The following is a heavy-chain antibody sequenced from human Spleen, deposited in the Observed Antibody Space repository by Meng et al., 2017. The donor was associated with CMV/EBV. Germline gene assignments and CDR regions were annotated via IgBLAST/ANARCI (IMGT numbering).Heavy chain of an antibody. CDR2: IYSGKSRT. CDR1: GFILSSNA. CDR3: ARQSQIFPPYFDY. D-gene: IGHD3-3*01. Sequence: GESLKISCAASGFILSSNAMSWVRQAPGKGLEWVSVIYSGKSRTYYADSVRGRFSVSRDNSKNTLDLQMTSLRTEDTAIYFCARQSQIFPPYFDYWGQGALVTVSS. J-gene: IGHJ4*02. V-gene: IGHV3-23*03.